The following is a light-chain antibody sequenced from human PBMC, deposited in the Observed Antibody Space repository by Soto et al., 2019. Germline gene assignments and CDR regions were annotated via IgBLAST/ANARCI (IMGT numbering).Light chain of an antibody. Sequence: QSALTQPASVSGSPGQSITISCTGTSSDVGGYNDVSWYQQHPGKAPKLMIYDVSNRPSGVSNRFSGSKSGTTASLTISGLQAEDEADYYCSSYTSSSTLEFGGGTKLTVL. CDR3: SSYTSSSTLE. J-gene: IGLJ2*01. CDR1: SSDVGGYND. CDR2: DVS. V-gene: IGLV2-14*01.